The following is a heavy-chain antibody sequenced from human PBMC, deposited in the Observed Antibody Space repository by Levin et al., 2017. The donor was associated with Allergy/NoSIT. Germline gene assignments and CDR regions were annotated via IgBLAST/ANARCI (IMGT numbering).Heavy chain of an antibody. CDR2: TSYDGAIK. CDR1: GLTFSGYS. J-gene: IGHJ4*02. D-gene: IGHD3-10*01. CDR3: ARGWGGSGSGLDY. V-gene: IGHV3-30*04. Sequence: GGSLRLSCVASGLTFSGYSMQWARQAPGKGLEWVALTSYDGAIKYYADSVKGRFTISRDNSKSTLYLQMNSLRTADTAVYYCARGWGGSGSGLDYWGQGTLVAVSS.